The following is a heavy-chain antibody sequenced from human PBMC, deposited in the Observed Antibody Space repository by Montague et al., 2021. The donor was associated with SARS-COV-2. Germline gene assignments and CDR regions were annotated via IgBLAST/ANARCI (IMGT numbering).Heavy chain of an antibody. V-gene: IGHV4-59*12. CDR3: ARFRAWNHLYGMDV. J-gene: IGHJ6*02. D-gene: IGHD1-1*01. CDR2: VSHTGST. Sequence: SETLSLTCSVSGGSFSPYYWTWIRQTPGKGLEWIGYVSHTGSTNYNPSLQSRVSMFVDSSKSQFSLELSSVTAADTAIYYCARFRAWNHLYGMDVWGQGTTVIVSS. CDR1: GGSFSPYY.